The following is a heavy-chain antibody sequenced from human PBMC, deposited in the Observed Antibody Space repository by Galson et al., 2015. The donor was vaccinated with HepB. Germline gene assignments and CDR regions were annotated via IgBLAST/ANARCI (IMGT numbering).Heavy chain of an antibody. CDR2: IKTDESEK. J-gene: IGHJ4*02. CDR3: ARGGGQGNFDY. D-gene: IGHD3-16*01. V-gene: IGHV3-7*03. Sequence: SLRLSCAASGFRFSSYWMSWVRQAPGQGLEWVANIKTDESEKSYVDSVKGRFTISRDNAKNSLYLQMNTLRAEDTAVYYCARGGGQGNFDYWGQGTRVTVSS. CDR1: GFRFSSYW.